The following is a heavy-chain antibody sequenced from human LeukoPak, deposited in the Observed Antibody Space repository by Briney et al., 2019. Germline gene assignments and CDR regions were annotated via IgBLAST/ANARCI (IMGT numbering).Heavy chain of an antibody. CDR1: GYTFTSYA. D-gene: IGHD2-15*01. V-gene: IGHV1-3*01. CDR3: ARDRGYCSGGSCLQTYYFDY. CDR2: INAGNGNT. J-gene: IGHJ4*02. Sequence: ASVKVSCKASGYTFTSYAMHWVRQAPGQRLEWMGWINAGNGNTKYSQKFQGRVTITRDTSASTAYVELSGLRSEDTAVYYCARDRGYCSGGSCLQTYYFDYWGQGTLVTVSS.